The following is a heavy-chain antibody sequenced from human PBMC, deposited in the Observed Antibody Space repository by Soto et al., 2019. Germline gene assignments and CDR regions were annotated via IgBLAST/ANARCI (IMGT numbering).Heavy chain of an antibody. CDR3: AREFGYREKYYYYYGMDV. CDR2: INPSGGST. J-gene: IGHJ6*02. D-gene: IGHD5-18*01. CDR1: GYTFTSYY. Sequence: ASVKVSCKASGYTFTSYYMHWVRQAPGQGLEWMGIINPSGGSTSYAQKFQGRVTMTRDTSTSTVYMELSSLRSEDTAVYYCAREFGYREKYYYYYGMDVWGQGTTVTVSS. V-gene: IGHV1-46*01.